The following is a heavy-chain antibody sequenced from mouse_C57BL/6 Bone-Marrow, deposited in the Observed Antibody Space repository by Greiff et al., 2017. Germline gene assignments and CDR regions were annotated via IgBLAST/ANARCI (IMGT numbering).Heavy chain of an antibody. V-gene: IGHV1-64*01. Sequence: VKLQESGAELVKPGASVKLSCKASGYTFTSYWMHWVKQRPGQGLEWIGMIHPNSGSTNYNEKFKSKATLTVDKSSSTAYMQLSSLTSEVSAVXYCARDGYYKDYWGQGTTLTVSS. CDR3: ARDGYYKDY. J-gene: IGHJ2*01. CDR2: IHPNSGST. CDR1: GYTFTSYW. D-gene: IGHD2-3*01.